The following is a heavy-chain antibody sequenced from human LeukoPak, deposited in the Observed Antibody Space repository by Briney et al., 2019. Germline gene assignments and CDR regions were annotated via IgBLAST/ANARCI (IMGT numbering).Heavy chain of an antibody. CDR1: GFTFSNYW. Sequence: GGSLRLSCVASGFTFSNYWMSWVRQAPGKGLEWVANTKEDGTEKYYVDSVKGRFTISRDNAKSSLYLQMDSLRAEDTAVYYCASPIGGQMGGYWGQGTLVTVSS. J-gene: IGHJ4*02. V-gene: IGHV3-7*01. D-gene: IGHD3-3*01. CDR3: ASPIGGQMGGY. CDR2: TKEDGTEK.